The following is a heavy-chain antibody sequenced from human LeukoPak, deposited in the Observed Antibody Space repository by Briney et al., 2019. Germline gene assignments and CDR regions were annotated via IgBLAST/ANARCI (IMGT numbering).Heavy chain of an antibody. Sequence: GGSLRLSCAASGSTFRSYSMDWVRQAPGKRLEWLSSITSSGSHMYYADSVKGRFTISRDNAKSSLYLQMNSLSAEDTAVYYCASFMTTVTIPDYWGQGTLDTVSS. CDR1: GSTFRSYS. D-gene: IGHD4-17*01. V-gene: IGHV3-21*01. J-gene: IGHJ4*02. CDR2: ITSSGSHM. CDR3: ASFMTTVTIPDY.